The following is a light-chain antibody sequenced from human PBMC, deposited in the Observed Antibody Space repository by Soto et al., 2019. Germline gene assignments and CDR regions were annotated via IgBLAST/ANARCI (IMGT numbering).Light chain of an antibody. CDR3: QQYSIWRT. CDR2: GAS. J-gene: IGKJ1*01. Sequence: EIVMTQSPATLSLSPGERVTLSCRASESVSNNLAWYQQKAGQAPRLLIYGASTRATGIPARFSGSGSGTEFTLTISSLQSEDFAVYYCQQYSIWRTFGQGTKVEIK. CDR1: ESVSNN. V-gene: IGKV3-15*01.